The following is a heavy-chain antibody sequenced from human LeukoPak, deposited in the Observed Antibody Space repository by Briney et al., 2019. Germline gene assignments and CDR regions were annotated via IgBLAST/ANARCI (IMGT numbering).Heavy chain of an antibody. J-gene: IGHJ6*03. D-gene: IGHD2-15*01. CDR2: IYYSGST. Sequence: SETLSLTYTVSGGSISSSTDYWGWIRQPPGKGLEWIGSIYYSGSTYYNPSLKSRVTISVDTSKNQFSLKLSSVTAADTAVYYCARRYCSGGSCYSSYYYSYMDVWGKGTTVTVSS. CDR1: GGSISSSTDY. V-gene: IGHV4-39*01. CDR3: ARRYCSGGSCYSSYYYSYMDV.